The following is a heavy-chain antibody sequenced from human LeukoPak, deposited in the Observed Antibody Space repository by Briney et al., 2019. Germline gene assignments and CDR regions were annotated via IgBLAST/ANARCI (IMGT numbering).Heavy chain of an antibody. Sequence: PSETLSLACAVYGGAFSGYYWSWIRQPPGKGLEWIGEINHSGSTNYNPSLKSRVTISVDTSKNQFSLKLSSVTAADTAVCYCARGSAPRYYYYYYMDVWGKGTTVTVSS. V-gene: IGHV4-34*01. CDR2: INHSGST. J-gene: IGHJ6*03. D-gene: IGHD6-6*01. CDR3: ARGSAPRYYYYYYMDV. CDR1: GGAFSGYY.